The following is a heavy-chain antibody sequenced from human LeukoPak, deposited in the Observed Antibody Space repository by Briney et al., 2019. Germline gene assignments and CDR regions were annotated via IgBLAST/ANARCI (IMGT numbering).Heavy chain of an antibody. Sequence: GGSLRLSCAASGFTFSSYAMSWVRQAPGKGLEWVSAISGSGGSTYYADSVKGRFTISRDNSKNTLYLQMNSLRDEDTAVYYCAKSVSAVVVAVLTESYYYYYMDVWGKGTTVTVSS. J-gene: IGHJ6*03. V-gene: IGHV3-23*01. CDR3: AKSVSAVVVAVLTESYYYYYMDV. CDR2: ISGSGGST. CDR1: GFTFSSYA. D-gene: IGHD2-15*01.